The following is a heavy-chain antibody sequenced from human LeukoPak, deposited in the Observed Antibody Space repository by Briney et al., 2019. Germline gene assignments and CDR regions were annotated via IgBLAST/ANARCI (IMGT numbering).Heavy chain of an antibody. Sequence: GGSLRLSCAASGFTSSSYEMNWVRQAPGKGLEWVSYISSSGSTIYYADSVKGRFTISRDNAKNSLYLQMNSLRAEDTALYYCARSAGGYSYGQHDYWGQGTLVTVSS. D-gene: IGHD5-18*01. V-gene: IGHV3-48*03. CDR2: ISSSGSTI. J-gene: IGHJ4*02. CDR3: ARSAGGYSYGQHDY. CDR1: GFTSSSYE.